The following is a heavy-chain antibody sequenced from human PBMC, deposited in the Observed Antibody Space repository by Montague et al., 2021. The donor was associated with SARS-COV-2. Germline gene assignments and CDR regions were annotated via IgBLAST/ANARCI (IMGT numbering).Heavy chain of an antibody. CDR3: ARDRYSGYVLDAFDI. Sequence: SHTLSLTCTVSGGSISSGGYYWSWIRQHPGKGLEWIGYIYYSGSTYYNPSLKSRVTISVDTSKNQFSLKLSSVTAADTAVYYCARDRYSGYVLDAFDIWGQGTMVTVSS. CDR1: GGSISSGGYY. V-gene: IGHV4-31*03. CDR2: IYYSGST. J-gene: IGHJ3*02. D-gene: IGHD5-12*01.